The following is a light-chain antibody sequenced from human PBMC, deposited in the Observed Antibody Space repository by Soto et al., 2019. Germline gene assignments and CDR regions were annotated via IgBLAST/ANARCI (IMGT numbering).Light chain of an antibody. Sequence: DIQMTQSPSSLSASVGDRVTITCRASQNIINYLNLFQQKPGKAPQLLIYVASRLESGVPSRFSGSGSGTDFTLTISSLQPEYFATYYCQQSDNTPITFGQGTRLDI. CDR1: QNIINY. CDR3: QQSDNTPIT. V-gene: IGKV1-39*01. J-gene: IGKJ5*01. CDR2: VAS.